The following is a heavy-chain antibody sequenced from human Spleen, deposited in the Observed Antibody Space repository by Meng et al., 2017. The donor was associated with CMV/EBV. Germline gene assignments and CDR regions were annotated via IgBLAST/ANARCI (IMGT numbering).Heavy chain of an antibody. J-gene: IGHJ4*02. V-gene: IGHV4-38-2*02. CDR2: IYHSGST. CDR1: GYSISSGHY. Sequence: SETLSLTCTVSGYSISSGHYWGWVRQPPGKGLEWIGSIYHSGSTYYNPSLKSRVTISVDTSKNQFSLKLSSVTAADTAVYYCARARFDYWGQGTLVTVSS. CDR3: ARARFDY.